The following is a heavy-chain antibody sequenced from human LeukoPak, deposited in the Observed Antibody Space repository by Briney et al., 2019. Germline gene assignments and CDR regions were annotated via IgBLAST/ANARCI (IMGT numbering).Heavy chain of an antibody. CDR3: ADRSRGAFDI. CDR2: IIPIFGTA. Sequence: ASVKVSCKASGGTFSSYAISWVRQAPGQGLEWMGGIIPIFGTANYAQKFQGRVTITTDESTSTAYMELSSLRSEDTAVYYCADRSRGAFDIWGQGTMVTVSS. V-gene: IGHV1-69*05. D-gene: IGHD3-10*01. J-gene: IGHJ3*02. CDR1: GGTFSSYA.